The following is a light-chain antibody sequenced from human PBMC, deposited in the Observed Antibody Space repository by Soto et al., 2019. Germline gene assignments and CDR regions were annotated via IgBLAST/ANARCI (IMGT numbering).Light chain of an antibody. CDR3: QHYNDWPPAFT. CDR2: GAS. CDR1: QSLSRN. V-gene: IGKV3D-15*01. J-gene: IGKJ3*01. Sequence: EILMTQSPATLSVSPGERATLSCRASQSLSRNLAWYQQKPGQAPRLLIYGASTRASGIPARFSGSGSGTAFTLTISSLQFEDFALYYCQHYNDWPPAFTFGPGTKLDL.